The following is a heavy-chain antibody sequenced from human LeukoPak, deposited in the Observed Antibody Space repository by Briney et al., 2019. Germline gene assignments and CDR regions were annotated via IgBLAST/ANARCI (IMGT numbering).Heavy chain of an antibody. Sequence: GGSLRLSCAASGFTFRSYWMHWVRQAPGKGLVWVSRINSDGSSTSYADSMKGRFTISRDNAKNTLYLQMNSLRAEDTAVYYCTREGGYDCSSISCYPDYWGQGTLVTVSS. D-gene: IGHD2-2*01. V-gene: IGHV3-74*01. J-gene: IGHJ4*02. CDR1: GFTFRSYW. CDR3: TREGGYDCSSISCYPDY. CDR2: INSDGSST.